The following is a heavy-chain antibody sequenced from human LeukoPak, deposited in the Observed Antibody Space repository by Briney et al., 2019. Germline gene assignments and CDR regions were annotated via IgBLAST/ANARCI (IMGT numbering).Heavy chain of an antibody. V-gene: IGHV3-48*04. CDR3: GRGHWGLDY. D-gene: IGHD7-27*01. CDR2: ISNSGTIV. Sequence: GGSLRLSCAASGFTFSSYSMTWIRQTPGKGLEWVSFISNSGTIVYYAESVKGRFTISRDNAKNSLYLQMNSLRVEDTAVYYCGRGHWGLDYWGQGTLVTVS. CDR1: GFTFSSYS. J-gene: IGHJ4*02.